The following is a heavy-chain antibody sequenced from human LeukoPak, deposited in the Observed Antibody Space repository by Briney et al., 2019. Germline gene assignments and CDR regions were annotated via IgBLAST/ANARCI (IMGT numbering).Heavy chain of an antibody. D-gene: IGHD2-21*01. V-gene: IGHV3-20*04. J-gene: IGHJ3*02. CDR3: ARDAHFGGVFDI. Sequence: RPGGSLRLSCAASGFTFDDYAMSWVRQAPGKGLEWVSGINWNGGSTGYVDSVKGRFAISRDTAKNSLYLQMNSLRGEDTALYYCARDAHFGGVFDIWGQGTMVTVSS. CDR1: GFTFDDYA. CDR2: INWNGGST.